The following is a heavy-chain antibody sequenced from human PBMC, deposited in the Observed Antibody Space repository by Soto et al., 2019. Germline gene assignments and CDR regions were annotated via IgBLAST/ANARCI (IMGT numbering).Heavy chain of an antibody. D-gene: IGHD2-15*01. CDR3: AGCRFCSGRKCTAYYYGMDV. J-gene: IGHJ6*02. CDR1: GGTFNNYA. CDR2: LIPVFRTP. V-gene: IGHV1-69*12. Sequence: QVQLVQSGAEVKKPGTSVKVSCKASGGTFNNYAISWVRQVTGQGPEWMGGLIPVFRTPIYAQRFQGNVPITADQSTTTAYMELSSLNSEDTADYYCAGCRFCSGRKCTAYYYGMDVWGQGTTVSVSS.